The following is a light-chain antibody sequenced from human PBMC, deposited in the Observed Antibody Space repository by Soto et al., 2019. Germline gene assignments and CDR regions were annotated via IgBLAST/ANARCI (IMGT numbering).Light chain of an antibody. V-gene: IGKV3D-7*01. CDR3: HQDFNLPWT. CDR1: QTRSRMY. J-gene: IGKJ1*01. Sequence: EIVLTQSPVTQSLSPGERATLSCRASQTRSRMYLSWFQQKPGQAPRLLIYGTSTRATGIPVRFSGSGSGTDFTLTISSLQPEDFAVYFCHQDFNLPWTFGQGTKVEIK. CDR2: GTS.